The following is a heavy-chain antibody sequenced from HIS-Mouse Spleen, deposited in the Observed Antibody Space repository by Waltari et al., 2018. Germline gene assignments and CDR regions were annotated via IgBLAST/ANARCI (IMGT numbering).Heavy chain of an antibody. D-gene: IGHD6-6*01. J-gene: IGHJ4*02. V-gene: IGHV3-30-3*01. CDR2: ISYDGSNK. CDR3: ASHHIAALDY. Sequence: QVQLVETGGGVVQPGRSVRRSCAASGLAFSSYTMHWVSQATGQGLEWVAVISYDGSNKSSADSVKGRFTISRDNSKNTLYLQMNSLRAEDTAVYYCASHHIAALDYWGQGTLVTVSS. CDR1: GLAFSSYT.